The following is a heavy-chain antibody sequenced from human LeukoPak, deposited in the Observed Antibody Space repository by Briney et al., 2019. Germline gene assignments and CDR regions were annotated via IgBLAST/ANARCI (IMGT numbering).Heavy chain of an antibody. CDR3: AKGFYCSSSTCLDY. J-gene: IGHJ4*02. V-gene: IGHV3-30*18. CDR2: ISYDGSHK. CDR1: GFTFSSYG. D-gene: IGHD2-2*01. Sequence: GRSLRLSCAASGFTFSSYGMHWVRQAPGKGLEWVAVISYDGSHKYYADSVKGRFTISRDNSENTLSLQMNSLRAEDTAVYYCAKGFYCSSSTCLDYWGQGTLVTVSS.